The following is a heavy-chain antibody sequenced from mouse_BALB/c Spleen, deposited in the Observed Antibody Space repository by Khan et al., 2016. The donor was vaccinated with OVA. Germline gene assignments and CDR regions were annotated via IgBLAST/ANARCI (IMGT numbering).Heavy chain of an antibody. J-gene: IGHJ4*01. CDR2: ITYSGST. Sequence: VQLKQSGPGLVKPSQSLSLTCTVTGYSITTNYAWDWIRQFPGNQLELMGYITYSGSTSYNPSPKSRISITRDTSKNQFFLQLNSMTTEDTATYYCARKNYYGYALDYWGQGTSVTVSS. D-gene: IGHD1-1*01. V-gene: IGHV3-2*02. CDR1: GYSITTNYA. CDR3: ARKNYYGYALDY.